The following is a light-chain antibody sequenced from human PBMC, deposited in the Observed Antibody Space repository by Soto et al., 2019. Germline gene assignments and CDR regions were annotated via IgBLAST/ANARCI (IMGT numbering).Light chain of an antibody. CDR1: QSISSW. J-gene: IGKJ1*01. V-gene: IGKV1-5*03. CDR3: QQYGSSGT. Sequence: DIQMTQSPSTLSASVGDRVTITCRASQSISSWLAWYQRKPGKAPKLLIYKASSLESGVPSRFSGSGSGTEFTLTISRLQPDDFAVYYCQQYGSSGTFGQGTKV. CDR2: KAS.